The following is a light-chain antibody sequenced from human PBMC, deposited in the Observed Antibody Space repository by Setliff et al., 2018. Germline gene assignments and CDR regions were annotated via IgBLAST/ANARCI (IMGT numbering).Light chain of an antibody. V-gene: IGLV2-8*01. Sequence: QSALTQPPSASGSPGQSVTISCTGTSSDVGGYNYVSWYQQHPGKAPKLMIYEVSKRPSGVPDRFSGSKSGNTASLTVSGLQAEDEADYYCSSYAGSYIDVVGSGT. CDR3: SSYAGSYIDV. CDR2: EVS. CDR1: SSDVGGYNY. J-gene: IGLJ1*01.